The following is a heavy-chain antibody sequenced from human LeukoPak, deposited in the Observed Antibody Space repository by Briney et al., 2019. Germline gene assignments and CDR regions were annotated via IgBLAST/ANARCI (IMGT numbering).Heavy chain of an antibody. CDR2: ICGVGGST. D-gene: IGHD6-13*01. V-gene: IGHV3-43*02. Sequence: GGSLRLSCAPSGVSFDDYAMHWVRQAPGKGPEWVSLICGVGGSTYYADSVKGRFTISRDNSKTSLYMQMNSLRTEDTALYYCAKDGYSSSWYDAFDIWGQGTMVTVSS. J-gene: IGHJ3*02. CDR1: GVSFDDYA. CDR3: AKDGYSSSWYDAFDI.